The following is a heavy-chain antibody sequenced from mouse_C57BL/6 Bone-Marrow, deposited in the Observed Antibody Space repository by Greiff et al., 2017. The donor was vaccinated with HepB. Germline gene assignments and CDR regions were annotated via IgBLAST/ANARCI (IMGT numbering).Heavy chain of an antibody. Sequence: QVQLQQPGAELVKPGASVKVSCKASGYTFTSYWMHWVKQRPGQGLEWIGRLHPSDSDTNYNQKFKGKATLTVDKSSNTAYMQLSSLTSEDAAVYYCAMRQRSDYGGGGTTLTVSS. CDR2: LHPSDSDT. J-gene: IGHJ2*01. V-gene: IGHV1-74*01. CDR3: AMRQRSDY. D-gene: IGHD3-2*01. CDR1: GYTFTSYW.